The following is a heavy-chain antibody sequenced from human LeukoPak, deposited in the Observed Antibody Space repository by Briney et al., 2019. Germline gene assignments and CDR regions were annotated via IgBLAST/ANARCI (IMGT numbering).Heavy chain of an antibody. CDR1: GFTFSSYS. J-gene: IGHJ6*03. Sequence: GGSLRLSCAASGFTFSSYSMNWVRQAPGKGLEWVSSISSSSSYIYYADSVKGRFTISRDNAKNSLYLQMNSLRAEDTAVYYCARGWKGYSYGWDYYYMDVWGKGTTVTVSS. D-gene: IGHD5-18*01. V-gene: IGHV3-21*01. CDR3: ARGWKGYSYGWDYYYMDV. CDR2: ISSSSSYI.